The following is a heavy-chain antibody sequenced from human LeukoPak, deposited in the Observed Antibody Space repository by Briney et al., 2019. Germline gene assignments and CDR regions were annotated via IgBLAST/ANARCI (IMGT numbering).Heavy chain of an antibody. CDR3: ARDRYDSSGYFVY. CDR1: GFTFSSYD. J-gene: IGHJ4*02. D-gene: IGHD3-22*01. Sequence: GGSLRLSCAASGFTFSSYDMNWVRQAPGKGLEWVSSITSSSSYIYYADSVKGRFTISRDNAKNSLYLQMNSLRAEDTAVYYFARDRYDSSGYFVYWGRGTLVTVSS. CDR2: ITSSSSYI. V-gene: IGHV3-21*01.